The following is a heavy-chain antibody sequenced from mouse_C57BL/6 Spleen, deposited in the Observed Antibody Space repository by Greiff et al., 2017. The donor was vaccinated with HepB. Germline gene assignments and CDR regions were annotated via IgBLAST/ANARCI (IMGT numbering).Heavy chain of an antibody. V-gene: IGHV5-16*01. CDR1: GFTFSDYY. CDR2: INYDGSST. J-gene: IGHJ2*01. CDR3: ARDGGELTVFFDY. D-gene: IGHD4-1*01. Sequence: EVMLVESEGGLVQPGSSMKLSCTASGFTFSDYYMAWVRQVPEKGLEWVANINYDGSSTYYLDSLKSRFIISRDNAKNILYLQMSSLKSEDTATYYCARDGGELTVFFDYWGQGTTLTVSS.